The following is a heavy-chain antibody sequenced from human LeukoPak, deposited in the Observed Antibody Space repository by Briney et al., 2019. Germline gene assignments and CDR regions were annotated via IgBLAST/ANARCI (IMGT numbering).Heavy chain of an antibody. CDR2: IYYTGAT. CDR3: AKYGGSGWVIDN. J-gene: IGHJ4*02. CDR1: GGSFSGYY. V-gene: IGHV4-59*08. Sequence: SETLSLTCAVYGGSFSGYYWSWIRQPPGKGLEWIGYIYYTGATSYNPSLKSRVTISVDTSKNQFSLKVTSVTTADTAVYYCAKYGGSGWVIDNWGQGTLVTVSS. D-gene: IGHD6-19*01.